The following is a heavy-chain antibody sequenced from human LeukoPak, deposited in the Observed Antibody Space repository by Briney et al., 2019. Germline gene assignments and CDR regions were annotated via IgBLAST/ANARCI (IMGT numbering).Heavy chain of an antibody. CDR1: GGSISNYY. D-gene: IGHD2-15*01. Sequence: SETLSLTCTVSGGSISNYYWNWIRQSPGKGLEWIGYIYYSGSTDYNPSFKSRVTISVDTSKNQFSLKLSSVTAADTAVYYCARVLQLDCSGGSCYSAGGFDIWGQGTMVTVSS. CDR2: IYYSGST. CDR3: ARVLQLDCSGGSCYSAGGFDI. V-gene: IGHV4-59*01. J-gene: IGHJ3*02.